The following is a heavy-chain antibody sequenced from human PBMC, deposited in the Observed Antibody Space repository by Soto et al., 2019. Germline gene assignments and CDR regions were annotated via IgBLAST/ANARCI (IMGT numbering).Heavy chain of an antibody. J-gene: IGHJ1*01. Sequence: QVQLVESGGGLVKPGGSLRLSCAASGFTFSDYYMSWIRQAPGKGLEWVSHISGSGSTIYFAGSVKGRFTISRDNAKNSLYLQMNSLRAEDTAVYYCARDCSSSSCYGYFQHWGQGTRVTVSS. CDR1: GFTFSDYY. CDR3: ARDCSSSSCYGYFQH. V-gene: IGHV3-11*01. D-gene: IGHD2-2*01. CDR2: ISGSGSTI.